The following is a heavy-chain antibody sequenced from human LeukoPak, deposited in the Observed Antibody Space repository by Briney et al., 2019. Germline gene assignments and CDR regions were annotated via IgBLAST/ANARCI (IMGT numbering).Heavy chain of an antibody. CDR1: GGSISSTGYY. J-gene: IGHJ4*02. Sequence: SETLSLTCTVSGGSISSTGYYWGWLRQPPGKGLEWIGSIYYSGSTYYNPSLKSRVTISVHTSKNQFSLRLSSVTAADTAVYYCARNLGASDSFPPFYFDYWGQGTLVTVSS. CDR2: IYYSGST. D-gene: IGHD3-16*01. V-gene: IGHV4-39*01. CDR3: ARNLGASDSFPPFYFDY.